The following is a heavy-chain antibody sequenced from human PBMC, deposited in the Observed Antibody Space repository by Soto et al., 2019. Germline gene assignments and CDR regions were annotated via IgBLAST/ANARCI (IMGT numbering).Heavy chain of an antibody. D-gene: IGHD2-2*01. CDR3: ARHVVPAANYFDY. V-gene: IGHV4-59*08. CDR1: GGSISNSY. CDR2: IYYSGST. J-gene: IGHJ4*02. Sequence: SETLSLTCTVSGGSISNSYWSWIRQPPGKGLEWIAYIYYSGSTNYNPSLKSRVTMSLATSKNHFSLKLSSVTAADTAVYYCARHVVPAANYFDYWGQGTLVTVSS.